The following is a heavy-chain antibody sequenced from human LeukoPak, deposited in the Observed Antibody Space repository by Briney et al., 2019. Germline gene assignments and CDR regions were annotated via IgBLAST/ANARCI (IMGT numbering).Heavy chain of an antibody. CDR3: ARDYYYDSSGPGPMDV. Sequence: GRSLRLSCAASGFTFDDYAIHWVRQAPGKGLEWVSVIYTGGSTYYADSVKGRFTISRDKSKNTLYPQMNSLRVEDTAVYYCARDYYYDSSGPGPMDVWGQGTTVTVSS. CDR2: IYTGGST. D-gene: IGHD3-22*01. CDR1: GFTFDDYA. V-gene: IGHV3-NL1*01. J-gene: IGHJ6*02.